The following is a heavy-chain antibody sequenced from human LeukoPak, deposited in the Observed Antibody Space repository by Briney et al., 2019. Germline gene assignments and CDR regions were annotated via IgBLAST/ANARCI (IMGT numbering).Heavy chain of an antibody. Sequence: GGSLRLSCAASGFTFSSYSMNWVRQAPGKGLEWVSYISTSDTTIYYADSVKGRFTISRDNAKNSLYLQMNSLRAEDTAVYYCARDLGLQHAFDIWGQGTMVTVSS. CDR1: GFTFSSYS. J-gene: IGHJ3*02. CDR2: ISTSDTTI. CDR3: ARDLGLQHAFDI. V-gene: IGHV3-48*04. D-gene: IGHD5-24*01.